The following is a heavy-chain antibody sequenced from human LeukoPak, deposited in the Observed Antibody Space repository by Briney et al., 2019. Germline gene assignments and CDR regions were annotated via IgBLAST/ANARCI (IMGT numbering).Heavy chain of an antibody. J-gene: IGHJ3*02. Sequence: SETLSLTCTVSGGSISSYYWSWIRQPPGKGLEWIGYIYYSGSTNYNPSLKSRVTISVDTSKNQFSLKLSSVTAADTAVYYCARSMVRGVIITTRGAFDIWGQGTMVTVSS. D-gene: IGHD3-10*01. CDR1: GGSISSYY. V-gene: IGHV4-59*12. CDR3: ARSMVRGVIITTRGAFDI. CDR2: IYYSGST.